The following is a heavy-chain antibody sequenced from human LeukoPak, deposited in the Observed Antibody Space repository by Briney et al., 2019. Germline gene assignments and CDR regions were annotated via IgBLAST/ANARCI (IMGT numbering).Heavy chain of an antibody. V-gene: IGHV3-21*01. D-gene: IGHD3-22*01. CDR3: ARARGYYDSSGYYYAMTPDY. CDR2: ISSSSSYI. CDR1: GFTFSSYS. Sequence: PGGSLRLSCAASGFTFSSYSMNWVRQAPGKGLEWVSSISSSSSYIYYADSVKGRFTISRDNAKNSLYLQMNSLRAEDTAVYYCARARGYYDSSGYYYAMTPDYWGQGTLVTVSS. J-gene: IGHJ4*02.